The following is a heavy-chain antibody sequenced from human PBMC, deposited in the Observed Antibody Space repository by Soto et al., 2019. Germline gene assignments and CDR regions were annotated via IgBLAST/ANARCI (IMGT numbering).Heavy chain of an antibody. Sequence: PGGSLRLSCATSGFSFTIFGMHWVRQAPGRGLELIAFISSGSTTIKYADSVRGRFTVSRDNAKSSLFLQMHSLRDEDTGVYYCAREVPLAGTWGILGHWGQGDQVTLSS. J-gene: IGHJ5*02. V-gene: IGHV3-48*02. CDR1: GFSFTIFG. CDR3: AREVPLAGTWGILGH. CDR2: ISSGSTTI. D-gene: IGHD1-1*01.